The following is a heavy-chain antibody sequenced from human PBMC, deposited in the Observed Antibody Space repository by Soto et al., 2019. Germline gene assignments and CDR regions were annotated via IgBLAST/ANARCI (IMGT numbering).Heavy chain of an antibody. CDR1: GFTFSGYG. D-gene: IGHD6-13*01. CDR2: ITSIGSNT. Sequence: EVQLLESGGDLVQRGGSLRLSCAASGFTFSGYGMSWVRQAPGKGVEWVSSITSIGSNTYYVDSVKGRFTISRDNSKSTLYLQMNSLTVEDTAVYYCAKEQGRVAAALDYWGQGTLVTVSS. J-gene: IGHJ4*02. V-gene: IGHV3-23*01. CDR3: AKEQGRVAAALDY.